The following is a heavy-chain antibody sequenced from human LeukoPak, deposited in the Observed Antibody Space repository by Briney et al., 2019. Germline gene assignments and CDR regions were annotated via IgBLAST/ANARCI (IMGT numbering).Heavy chain of an antibody. D-gene: IGHD4-17*01. Sequence: GGSLRLSCAASGFTFSSYAMSCVRHAPGKGLEWVSAISGSGGSTYYADSVKGRFTISRDNSKNTLYLQMSSLRAEDTAVYYCAKGRKRTTVTTFDYWGQGTLVTVSS. CDR2: ISGSGGST. CDR3: AKGRKRTTVTTFDY. J-gene: IGHJ4*02. V-gene: IGHV3-23*01. CDR1: GFTFSSYA.